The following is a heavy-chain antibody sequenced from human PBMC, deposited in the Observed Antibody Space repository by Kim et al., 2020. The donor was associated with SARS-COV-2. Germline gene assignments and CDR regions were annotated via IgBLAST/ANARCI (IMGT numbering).Heavy chain of an antibody. V-gene: IGHV4-31*02. Sequence: LKSRVTISVDTSKNQFSLKLSSVTAADTAVYYCARGYCSSTSCRPRFQHWGQGTLVTVSS. J-gene: IGHJ1*01. CDR3: ARGYCSSTSCRPRFQH. D-gene: IGHD2-2*01.